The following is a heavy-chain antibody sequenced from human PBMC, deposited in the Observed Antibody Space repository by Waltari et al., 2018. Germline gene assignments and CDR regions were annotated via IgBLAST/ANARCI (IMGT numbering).Heavy chain of an antibody. CDR3: TRDPRLGDY. CDR1: GFRFSDYY. J-gene: IGHJ4*02. D-gene: IGHD5-12*01. CDR2: ISPSGGAV. Sequence: VQLVETGGDLVKPGGSLRISCVGSGFRFSDYYMSWIRQAPGKGLEWVSYISPSGGAVYNADSVKGRFTISRDNAKSSLYLQMHSLTAEDAAVYYCTRDPRLGDYWGQGTLVTVSS. V-gene: IGHV3-11*01.